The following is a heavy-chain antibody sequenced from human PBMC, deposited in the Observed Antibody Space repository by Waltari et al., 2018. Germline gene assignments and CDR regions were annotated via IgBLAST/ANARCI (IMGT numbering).Heavy chain of an antibody. J-gene: IGHJ3*02. CDR2: IYYSGST. V-gene: IGHV4-39*01. CDR3: ARQTYYDFWSGSHAFDI. Sequence: QLQLQESGPGLVKPSETLSLTCTVSGGSISSSSYYWGWIRQPPGKGREWIGSIYYSGSTYYNPSLKSRVTISVDTSKNQFSLKLSSVTAADTAVYYCARQTYYDFWSGSHAFDIWGQGTMVTVSS. CDR1: GGSISSSSYY. D-gene: IGHD3-3*01.